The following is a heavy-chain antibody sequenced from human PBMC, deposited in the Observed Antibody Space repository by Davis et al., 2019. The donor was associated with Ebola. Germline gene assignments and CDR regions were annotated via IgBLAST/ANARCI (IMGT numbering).Heavy chain of an antibody. Sequence: LRLSCTVSGGSISSGGYYWSWIRQHPGKGLEWIGYIYYSGSTYYNPSLKSRVTISVDTSKNQFSLKLSSVTAADTAVYYCARFQGAVVGALPYFDYWGQGTLVTVSS. V-gene: IGHV4-31*03. CDR2: IYYSGST. CDR3: ARFQGAVVGALPYFDY. J-gene: IGHJ4*02. D-gene: IGHD1-26*01. CDR1: GGSISSGGYY.